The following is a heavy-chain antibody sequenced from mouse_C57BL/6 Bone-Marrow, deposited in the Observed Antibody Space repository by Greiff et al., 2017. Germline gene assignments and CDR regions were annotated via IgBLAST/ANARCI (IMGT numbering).Heavy chain of an antibody. CDR3: ARHRSNYVAMDY. CDR2: ISGGGGNT. Sequence: EVHLVESGGGLVKPGGSLKLSCAASGFTFSSYTMSWVRQTPEKRLEWVATISGGGGNTYYPDSVKGRFTISRDNAKNTLYLQMSSLRSEDTALYYCARHRSNYVAMDYWGQGTSVTVSS. V-gene: IGHV5-9*01. CDR1: GFTFSSYT. D-gene: IGHD2-5*01. J-gene: IGHJ4*01.